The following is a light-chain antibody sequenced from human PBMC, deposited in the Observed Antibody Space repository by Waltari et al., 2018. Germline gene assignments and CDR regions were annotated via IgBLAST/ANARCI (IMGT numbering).Light chain of an antibody. CDR2: GAS. J-gene: IGKJ2*01. CDR1: QNIASN. Sequence: EMVMTQSPATLSVSPGETATLSCRASQNIASNLAWYQQNPGQSPRLLIYGASTRASGAPASFSGTGSGTEFTLAIICIQSEDLAVYYCQHYNSWPPEYTFGQGTKLEIK. CDR3: QHYNSWPPEYT. V-gene: IGKV3-15*01.